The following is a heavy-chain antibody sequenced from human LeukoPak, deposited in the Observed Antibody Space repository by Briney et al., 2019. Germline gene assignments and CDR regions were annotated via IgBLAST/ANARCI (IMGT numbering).Heavy chain of an antibody. Sequence: GGSLRLSCAASGFIFDDYAMHWVRQAPGKGLEWVSGISWNSGSIGYADSVKGRFTISRDNAKNSLYLQMNSLRGEDTALYCCVRGTATGGRMDYWGQGTPVTVFS. J-gene: IGHJ4*02. CDR3: VRGTATGGRMDY. CDR1: GFIFDDYA. V-gene: IGHV3-9*01. CDR2: ISWNSGSI. D-gene: IGHD5-24*01.